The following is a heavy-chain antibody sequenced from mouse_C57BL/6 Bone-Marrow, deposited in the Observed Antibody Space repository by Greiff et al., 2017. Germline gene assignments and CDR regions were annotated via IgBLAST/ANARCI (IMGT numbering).Heavy chain of an antibody. CDR1: GYTFTSYW. J-gene: IGHJ1*03. Sequence: QVQLKQPGAELVKPGASVKLSCKASGYTFTSYWMHWVKQRPGQGLEWIGMIHPNSGSTNYNEKFKSKATLTVDKSSSTAYMQLSSLTSEDSAVYYCAREGRFYGSSWYFDVWGTGTTVTGSS. CDR2: IHPNSGST. D-gene: IGHD1-1*01. V-gene: IGHV1-64*01. CDR3: AREGRFYGSSWYFDV.